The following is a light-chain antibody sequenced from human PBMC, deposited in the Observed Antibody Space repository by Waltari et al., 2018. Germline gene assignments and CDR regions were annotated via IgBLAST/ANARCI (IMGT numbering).Light chain of an antibody. CDR3: QQYKT. J-gene: IGKJ2*01. V-gene: IGKV1-5*03. CDR1: QSISSW. Sequence: DIQMTQSPSTLSASVGARVTITCRASQSISSWLAWYQQKPGKAPKLLIYKASSLESGVPSRFSGSGSGTEFTLTISSLQPDDFATYYCQQYKTFGQGTKLEIK. CDR2: KAS.